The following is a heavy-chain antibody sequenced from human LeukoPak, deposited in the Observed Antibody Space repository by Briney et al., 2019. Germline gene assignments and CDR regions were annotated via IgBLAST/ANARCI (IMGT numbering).Heavy chain of an antibody. Sequence: GGSLRLSCAASGFTFSSYAMSWVRQAPGKGLEWVSAISGSGGSTYYADSVKGRFTISRDNSKNTLYLQMNSLRAEDTAVYYCAKVRPYCSSTSCYDWFDPWGQGTLVTVSS. V-gene: IGHV3-23*01. CDR2: ISGSGGST. CDR1: GFTFSSYA. D-gene: IGHD2-2*01. CDR3: AKVRPYCSSTSCYDWFDP. J-gene: IGHJ5*02.